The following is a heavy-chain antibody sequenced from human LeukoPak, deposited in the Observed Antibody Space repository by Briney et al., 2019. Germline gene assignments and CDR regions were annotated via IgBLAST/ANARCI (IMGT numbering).Heavy chain of an antibody. J-gene: IGHJ5*02. Sequence: PGGSLRLSCSASGFTFSSYAMSWVRQAPGKGLEWVSAISGSGGSTYYADSVKGRFTISRDNSKNTLYLQMNSLRAEDTAVYYCAKDPGYSSGWYFSTWGQGTLVTVSS. D-gene: IGHD6-19*01. CDR2: ISGSGGST. CDR3: AKDPGYSSGWYFST. V-gene: IGHV3-23*01. CDR1: GFTFSSYA.